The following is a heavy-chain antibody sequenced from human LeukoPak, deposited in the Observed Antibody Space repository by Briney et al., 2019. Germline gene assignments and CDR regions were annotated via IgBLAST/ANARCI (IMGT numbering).Heavy chain of an antibody. V-gene: IGHV1-8*01. Sequence: ASVKVSCKASGYTFTSYDINWVRQATGQGLEWMGWMNPNSGNTGYAQRFQGRVTMTRNTSISTAYMELSSLRSEDTAVYYCARGSRANGFLSYYYDSSGYYGDAFDYWGQGTLVTVSS. CDR3: ARGSRANGFLSYYYDSSGYYGDAFDY. CDR2: MNPNSGNT. J-gene: IGHJ4*02. CDR1: GYTFTSYD. D-gene: IGHD3-22*01.